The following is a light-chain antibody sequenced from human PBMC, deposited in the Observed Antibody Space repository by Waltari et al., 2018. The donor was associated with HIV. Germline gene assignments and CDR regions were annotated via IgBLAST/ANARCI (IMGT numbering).Light chain of an antibody. J-gene: IGKJ3*01. CDR3: QQSYSSPLT. CDR1: QTLSTY. CDR2: AAS. V-gene: IGKV1-39*01. Sequence: DIQLTQSPSSLSASVGDRVTIACRASQTLSTYLNWYQQKPGKAPKLLISAASSLQSGVPSRFSGSASGTDFTLTINSLQPEDYATYYCQQSYSSPLTFGPGTKVDIK.